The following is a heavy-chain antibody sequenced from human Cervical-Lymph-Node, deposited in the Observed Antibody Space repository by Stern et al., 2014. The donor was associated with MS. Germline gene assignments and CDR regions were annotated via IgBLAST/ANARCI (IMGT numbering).Heavy chain of an antibody. Sequence: QVQLQESGPGLVKPSETLSLTCVVSGDFVTNTNYWSWVRQSPGKGLEWIGEISYTGGTNYNPSLKSRVLMSLDNSKNKFSLILASVTATDTAVYFCARRGGQRLIHFDSWGQGTLVTVSS. J-gene: IGHJ4*02. CDR3: ARRGGQRLIHFDS. D-gene: IGHD6-25*01. CDR1: GDFVTNTNY. V-gene: IGHV4-4*02. CDR2: ISYTGGT.